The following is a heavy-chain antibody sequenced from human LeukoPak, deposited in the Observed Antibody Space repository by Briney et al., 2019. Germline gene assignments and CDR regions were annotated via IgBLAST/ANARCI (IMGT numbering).Heavy chain of an antibody. CDR1: GGSFSGYY. Sequence: SETLSLTCAVYGGSFSGYYWSWIRQPPGKGLEWIGEINHSGSTNYNPSLKSRVTISVDTPKNQFSLKLSSVTAADTAVYYCARGRRRVRGVIINRLYYYGMDVWGQGTTVTVSS. V-gene: IGHV4-34*01. CDR3: ARGRRRVRGVIINRLYYYGMDV. CDR2: INHSGST. J-gene: IGHJ6*02. D-gene: IGHD3-10*01.